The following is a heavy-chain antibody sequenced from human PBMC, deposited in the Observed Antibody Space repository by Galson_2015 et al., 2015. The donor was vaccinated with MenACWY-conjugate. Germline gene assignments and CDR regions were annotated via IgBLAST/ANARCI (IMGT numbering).Heavy chain of an antibody. D-gene: IGHD2-2*01. CDR3: ARGDCSSTSCFAPIDY. CDR1: GFTLTNHG. J-gene: IGHJ4*02. V-gene: IGHV3-33*01. CDR2: IWSDGGKK. Sequence: LRLSCAASGFTLTNHGMHWVRQAPGKGLEWVAVIWSDGGKKDYADSVEGRFTISRDSSKSTVYLEMHSLRADDTAVYYCARGDCSSTSCFAPIDYWGQGTLVTVSS.